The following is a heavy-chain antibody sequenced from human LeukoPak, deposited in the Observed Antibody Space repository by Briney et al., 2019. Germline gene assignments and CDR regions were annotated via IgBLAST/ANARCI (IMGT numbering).Heavy chain of an antibody. D-gene: IGHD3-10*01. CDR1: GFTFGTYW. V-gene: IGHV3-74*01. CDR3: AREDYYGSGSLEQMYYYYYYMDV. Sequence: PGGSLRLSCGASGFTFGTYWMHWVRQAPGKGLVWVSGINSDGGTTTYADSVKGRFTISRDNAKNSLYLQMNSLRAEDTAVYYCAREDYYGSGSLEQMYYYYYYMDVWGKGTTVTVSS. CDR2: INSDGGTT. J-gene: IGHJ6*03.